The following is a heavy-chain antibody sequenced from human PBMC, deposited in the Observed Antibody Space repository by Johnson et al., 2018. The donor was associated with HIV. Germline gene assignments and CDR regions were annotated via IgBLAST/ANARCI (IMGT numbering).Heavy chain of an antibody. CDR3: ARDQGGNHNAFDI. D-gene: IGHD1-14*01. CDR1: GFSVSSKY. CDR2: IYSGGST. J-gene: IGHJ3*02. Sequence: VQLVESGGGEVRPGGSLRLSCVASGFSVSSKYMSWVRQAPGKGLEWVSVIYSGGSTFYADSVKGRFTISRDNSKNTLYLQMNSLRAEDTAVYYCARDQGGNHNAFDIWGQGTMVTVSS. V-gene: IGHV3-66*02.